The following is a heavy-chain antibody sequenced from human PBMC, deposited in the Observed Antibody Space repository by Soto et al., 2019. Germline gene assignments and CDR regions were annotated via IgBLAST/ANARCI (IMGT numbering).Heavy chain of an antibody. CDR1: GDSVSSNSAA. V-gene: IGHV6-1*01. CDR2: TYYRSKWYN. Sequence: SQTLSLTCAISGDSVSSNSAAWSWIRQSPSRGLEWLGRTYYRSKWYNDYAVSVKSRITINPDTSKNQFSLQLNSVTPEDTAVYYCARAPGVTMVRGVIIPWAYYYYGMDVWGQGTTVTVSS. D-gene: IGHD3-10*01. CDR3: ARAPGVTMVRGVIIPWAYYYYGMDV. J-gene: IGHJ6*02.